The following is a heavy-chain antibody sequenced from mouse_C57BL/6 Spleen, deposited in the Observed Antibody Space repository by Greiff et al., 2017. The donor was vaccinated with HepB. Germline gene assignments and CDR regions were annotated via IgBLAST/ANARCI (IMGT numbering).Heavy chain of an antibody. CDR1: GFTFSSYA. J-gene: IGHJ1*03. CDR3: VSDDDGYYFCYFDF. CDR2: ISDGGSYT. V-gene: IGHV5-4*01. Sequence: EVQLVEPGGGLVKPGGSLKLSCAASGFTFSSYAMSWVRQTPEKRLEWVATISDGGSYTYYPDNVKGRCTISRDTATNNLSLQVNHLNSTVTAMYYCVSDDDGYYFCYFDFWGKVTTVTVSS. D-gene: IGHD2-3*01.